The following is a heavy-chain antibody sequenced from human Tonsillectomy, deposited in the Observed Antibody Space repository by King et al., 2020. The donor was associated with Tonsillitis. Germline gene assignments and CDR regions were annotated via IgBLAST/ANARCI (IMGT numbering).Heavy chain of an antibody. D-gene: IGHD3-22*01. J-gene: IGHJ4*02. V-gene: IGHV3-30-3*01. CDR3: ARENYYDSSGYHDY. CDR1: GFTFSNYA. Sequence: VQLVESGGGVVQPGRSLRLSCAASGFTFSNYAMHWVRQAPGKGLEWVAVISYDGNNKYYADSVKGRFTISRDNSKNTLYLQMNSLRAEDTAVYYCARENYYDSSGYHDYWGQGTLVTVSS. CDR2: ISYDGNNK.